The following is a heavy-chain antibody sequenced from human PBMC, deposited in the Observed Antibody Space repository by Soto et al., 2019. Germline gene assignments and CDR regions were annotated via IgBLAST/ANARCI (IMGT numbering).Heavy chain of an antibody. V-gene: IGHV4-39*01. J-gene: IGHJ5*01. CDR3: AGSIRIRGISS. CDR2: IYSSGTT. D-gene: IGHD3-10*01. CDR1: GVSITTSDHY. Sequence: LSLTCNVSGVSITTSDHYWGWVRQPPGKGLEFIGNIYSSGTTYYNPSLRSRVTVSMDTPKNQFSLRLTSVTVADTAVYFCAGSIRIRGISSWCPGLLLTVSS.